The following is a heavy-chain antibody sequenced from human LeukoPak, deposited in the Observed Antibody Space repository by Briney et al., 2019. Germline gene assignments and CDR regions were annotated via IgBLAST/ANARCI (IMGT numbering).Heavy chain of an antibody. V-gene: IGHV4-59*01. CDR3: ARLDCSGGSCYSYFDY. D-gene: IGHD2-15*01. J-gene: IGHJ4*02. CDR1: GGSISSYY. CDR2: IYYSGST. Sequence: SETLSLTCTVSGGSISSYYWSWIRQPPGKGLEWIGYIYYSGSTNYNPSLKSRVTISVDTSKNQFSPKLSSVTAADTAAYYCARLDCSGGSCYSYFDYWGQGTLVSVSS.